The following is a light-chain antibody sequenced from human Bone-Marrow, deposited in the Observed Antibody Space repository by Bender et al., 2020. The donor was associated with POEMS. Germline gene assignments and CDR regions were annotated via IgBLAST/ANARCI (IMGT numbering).Light chain of an antibody. V-gene: IGLV1-36*01. Sequence: QSVVTQPPSLSEAPRQRVTISCSASSSNIGNHGVNWYQQLPGEAPKLLIYYDDLLTPGVSDRFSASKSGTSASLAISELRSEDEDDFYCQSYDSSLSVYVFGTGTKVTVL. CDR2: YDD. CDR3: QSYDSSLSVYV. CDR1: SSNIGNHG. J-gene: IGLJ1*01.